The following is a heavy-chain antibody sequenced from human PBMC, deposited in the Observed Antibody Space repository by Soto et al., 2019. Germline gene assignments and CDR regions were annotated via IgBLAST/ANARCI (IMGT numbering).Heavy chain of an antibody. V-gene: IGHV4-4*07. D-gene: IGHD3-10*01. J-gene: IGHJ4*02. CDR1: GGSINSYW. CDR3: ARDIGSYAYGEGY. Sequence: SETLSLTCRASGGSINSYWWSWIRQPAGKGLEWIGRVYSSGTTDHNPSLNSRATLSVETSKNQFSLKLSSVTAADTAVYYCARDIGSYAYGEGYWGQGIQVTVSS. CDR2: VYSSGTT.